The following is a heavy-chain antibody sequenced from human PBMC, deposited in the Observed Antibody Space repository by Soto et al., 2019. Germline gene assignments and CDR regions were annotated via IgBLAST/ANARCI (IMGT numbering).Heavy chain of an antibody. CDR2: ISAYNGAT. J-gene: IGHJ4*02. V-gene: IGHV1-18*04. Sequence: ASVKVSCKASGYTFSTYGISWGRHAPGQGLEWMGWISAYNGATNYAQKFQGRVTMTTDTSTSTGYMELRSLRSDDTAVYYCGREVNYYDSSGLDYWGQGTLVTVSS. CDR3: GREVNYYDSSGLDY. CDR1: GYTFSTYG. D-gene: IGHD3-22*01.